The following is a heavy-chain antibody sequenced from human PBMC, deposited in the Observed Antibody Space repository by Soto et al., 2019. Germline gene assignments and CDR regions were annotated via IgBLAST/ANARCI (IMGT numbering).Heavy chain of an antibody. CDR3: TSQGRLWLASFDY. CDR1: GFTFSNAW. V-gene: IGHV3-15*01. D-gene: IGHD5-18*01. Sequence: GGSLRLSCTASGFTFSNAWMSWVRQAPGKGLEWVGRIKSKTDGGTTDYAAPVKGRFTISRDDSKNTLYLQMNSLKTEDTAVYYCTSQGRLWLASFDYWGQGTLVTVSS. J-gene: IGHJ4*02. CDR2: IKSKTDGGTT.